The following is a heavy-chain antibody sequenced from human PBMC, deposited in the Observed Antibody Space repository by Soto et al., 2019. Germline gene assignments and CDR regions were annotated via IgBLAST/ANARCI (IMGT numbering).Heavy chain of an antibody. J-gene: IGHJ4*02. CDR1: GFTFGIYV. CDR3: AKGHAHGWYGALDY. D-gene: IGHD6-19*01. CDR2: ISGSGTSA. Sequence: EVQLLESGGGLVQPGGSLRLSCAASGFTFGIYVMAWVRQAPGKGLEWVSTISGSGTSAYYADSVKGRFSFSRDNSRNAVYLQMASLRAEGSAIYYCAKGHAHGWYGALDYWGQGSLVTVSS. V-gene: IGHV3-23*01.